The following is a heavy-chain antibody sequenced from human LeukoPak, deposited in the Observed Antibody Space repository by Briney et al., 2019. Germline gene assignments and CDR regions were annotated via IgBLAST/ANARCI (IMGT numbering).Heavy chain of an antibody. Sequence: PGGSLRLSCAASGFTFSSYAMSWVRQAPGKGLEWVSAISGSGGSTYYADSVKGRFTISRDNSRNTLYLQMNSLRAEDTAVYHCVKGSKTSRPYYFDYWGQGALVTASS. CDR1: GFTFSSYA. V-gene: IGHV3-23*01. CDR3: VKGSKTSRPYYFDY. CDR2: ISGSGGST. J-gene: IGHJ4*02.